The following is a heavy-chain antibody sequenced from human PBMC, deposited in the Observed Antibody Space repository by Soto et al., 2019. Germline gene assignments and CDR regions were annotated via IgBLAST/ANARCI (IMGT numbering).Heavy chain of an antibody. CDR3: ALFNFGYYDSSGYHPFDY. CDR1: GGPISSYY. CDR2: IYYSGST. Sequence: SETLSLTCTVSGGPISSYYWSWIRQPPGKGLEWIGYIYYSGSTNYNPSLKSRVTISVDTSKNQFSLKLSSVTAADTAVYYCALFNFGYYDSSGYHPFDYWGQGTLVTVSS. V-gene: IGHV4-59*01. D-gene: IGHD3-22*01. J-gene: IGHJ4*02.